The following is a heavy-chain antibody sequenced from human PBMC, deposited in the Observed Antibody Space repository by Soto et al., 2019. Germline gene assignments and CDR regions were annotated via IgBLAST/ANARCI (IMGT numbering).Heavy chain of an antibody. Sequence: QVQLQESGPGLVKPSETLSLTCTVSGGSISSYYWSWIRQHPGKGLEGIGYIYYSGSTNYHPSLKSRVTISVDTSKNQFSLKLSSVTAADTAVYYCARILPWVSYYMDVWGKGTTVTVSS. CDR2: IYYSGST. CDR1: GGSISSYY. V-gene: IGHV4-59*01. J-gene: IGHJ6*03. CDR3: ARILPWVSYYMDV. D-gene: IGHD6-13*01.